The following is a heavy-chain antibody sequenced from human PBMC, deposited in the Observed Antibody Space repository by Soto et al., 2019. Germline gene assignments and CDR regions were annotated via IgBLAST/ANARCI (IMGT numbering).Heavy chain of an antibody. V-gene: IGHV3-30*18. Sequence: QVQLVESGGGVVQPGRSLRLSCAASGFTFSSYGMHWVRQAPGKGLEWVAVISYDGSNKYYADSVKGRFTISRDNSKNTLYLQMNSLRAEDTAVYYCAKQRSLVFGVVTPSRGAFDIWGQGTMVTVSS. CDR1: GFTFSSYG. CDR2: ISYDGSNK. D-gene: IGHD3-3*01. CDR3: AKQRSLVFGVVTPSRGAFDI. J-gene: IGHJ3*02.